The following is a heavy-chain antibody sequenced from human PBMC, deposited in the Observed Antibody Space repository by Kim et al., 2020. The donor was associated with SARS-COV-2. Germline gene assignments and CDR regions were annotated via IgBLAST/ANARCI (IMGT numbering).Heavy chain of an antibody. Sequence: GGSLRLSCAASGFTFSSYAMNWVRQAPGKGLEWVSTIGGGGGSTYYADSVKGRFTISRDNSKNTLYIQMNDLRAEDTAVYFCAKRTLMGYWGQGTLVTVS. D-gene: IGHD2-2*01. CDR1: GFTFSSYA. J-gene: IGHJ4*02. V-gene: IGHV3-23*01. CDR3: AKRTLMGY. CDR2: IGGGGGST.